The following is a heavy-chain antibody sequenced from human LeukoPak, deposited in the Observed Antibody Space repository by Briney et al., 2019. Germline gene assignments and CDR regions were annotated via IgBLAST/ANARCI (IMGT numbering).Heavy chain of an antibody. CDR1: GFTFSSYA. J-gene: IGHJ4*02. CDR3: AKDQGNIVVVVAASY. V-gene: IGHV3-23*01. Sequence: GGSLRLSCAASGFTFSSYAMSWFRQAPGKGLEWVSAISGSGGSTYYADSVKGRFTISRDNSKNTLYLQMNSLRAEDTAVYYCAKDQGNIVVVVAASYWGQGTLVTVSS. D-gene: IGHD2-15*01. CDR2: ISGSGGST.